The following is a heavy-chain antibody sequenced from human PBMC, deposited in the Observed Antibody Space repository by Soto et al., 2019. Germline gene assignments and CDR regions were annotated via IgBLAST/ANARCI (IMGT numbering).Heavy chain of an antibody. CDR3: TRGLASGDY. Sequence: QVQLVQPGAEVKKPGASVKFSCKASGYIFTNFYIHWVRQAPGQGLEWIGIINPNGGSTNYAQNFQGRVTMTRDRSTSTAYMDLSSLRSEDTAVYYCTRGLASGDYWGQGTLITVSS. CDR2: INPNGGST. J-gene: IGHJ4*02. V-gene: IGHV1-46*03. CDR1: GYIFTNFY. D-gene: IGHD6-6*01.